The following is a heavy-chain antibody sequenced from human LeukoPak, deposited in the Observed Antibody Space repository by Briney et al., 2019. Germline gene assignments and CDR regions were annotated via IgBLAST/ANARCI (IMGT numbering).Heavy chain of an antibody. CDR2: INPDGSQK. Sequence: GGSLRLSCAASGFTFSLYWMTWVRQSPGKGLEWVADINPDGSQKYSVDSVKGRFTISRDNAKNSLFLQMNSLRAEDTAVYYCARETPYSSSWTDLDYWGQGTLVTVSS. CDR1: GFTFSLYW. D-gene: IGHD6-13*01. J-gene: IGHJ4*02. V-gene: IGHV3-7*01. CDR3: ARETPYSSSWTDLDY.